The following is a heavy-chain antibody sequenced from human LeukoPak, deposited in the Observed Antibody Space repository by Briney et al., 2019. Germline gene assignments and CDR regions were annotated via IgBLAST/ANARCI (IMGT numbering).Heavy chain of an antibody. CDR1: GYSFTSYW. D-gene: IGHD3-22*01. V-gene: IGHV5-51*01. CDR2: IYPGDSDT. CDR3: ARRPYYYDSTPLGDY. J-gene: IGHJ4*02. Sequence: GESLKISCKGSGYSFTSYWIGGVRQMPGKGLGWMGIIYPGDSDTRYSPSFQGQVTISADKSISTAYLQWSSLKASDTAMYYCARRPYYYDSTPLGDYWGEGTQVTVSS.